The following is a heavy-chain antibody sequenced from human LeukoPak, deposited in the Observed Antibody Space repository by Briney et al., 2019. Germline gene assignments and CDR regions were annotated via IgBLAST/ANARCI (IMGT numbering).Heavy chain of an antibody. CDR2: IRYDGSNK. CDR1: GFTFRSYG. D-gene: IGHD1-26*01. CDR3: AKGGGSYYVYFDY. Sequence: GGSLRLSCAASGFTFRSYGMHWVRQAPGKGLEWVAFIRYDGSNKYYADSVKGRFTISRDNSKNTLYLQMNSLRAEDTAVYYCAKGGGSYYVYFDYWGQGTLVTVSS. V-gene: IGHV3-30*02. J-gene: IGHJ4*02.